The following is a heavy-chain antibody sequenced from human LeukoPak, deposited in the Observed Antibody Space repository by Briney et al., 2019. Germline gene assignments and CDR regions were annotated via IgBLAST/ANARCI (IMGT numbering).Heavy chain of an antibody. CDR2: IYYSGST. CDR3: ARVHYYDSSGYYSAFSY. V-gene: IGHV4-39*07. J-gene: IGHJ4*02. CDR1: GGSISSSSYY. D-gene: IGHD3-22*01. Sequence: SETLSLTCTVSGGSISSSSYYWGWIRQPPGKGLEWIGSIYYSGSTYYNPSLKSRVTISVDTSKNQFSLKLSSVTAADTAVYYCARVHYYDSSGYYSAFSYWGQGTLVTVSS.